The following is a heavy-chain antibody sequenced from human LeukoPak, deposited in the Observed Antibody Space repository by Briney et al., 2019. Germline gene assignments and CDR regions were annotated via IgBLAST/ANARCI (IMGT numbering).Heavy chain of an antibody. CDR3: ASGILAYCGGDCSIWDY. V-gene: IGHV3-11*01. Sequence: GGSLRLSCGASGFTFSDYYMRWIRQAPGKGLEWVSYISTRGGNIYFAESLQGRFTLSRDNANHSLYLPMNSLRVEDTAVYYCASGILAYCGGDCSIWDYWGQGTLVTVSS. D-gene: IGHD2-21*01. CDR2: ISTRGGNI. J-gene: IGHJ4*02. CDR1: GFTFSDYY.